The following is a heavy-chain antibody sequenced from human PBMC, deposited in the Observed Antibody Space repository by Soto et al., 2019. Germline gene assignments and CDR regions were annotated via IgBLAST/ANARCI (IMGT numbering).Heavy chain of an antibody. J-gene: IGHJ1*01. CDR1: GASSSNYH. D-gene: IGHD5-18*01. V-gene: IGHV4-59*01. CDR3: ALGGFNYGRLFDF. CDR2: IYYSGT. Sequence: ASETLSLTCTVSGASSSNYHWNWIRQPPGKGLEWIGYIYYSGTYYNPSLTSRVSMSLDTSKTQFSLNLKSVNTSDTAVYFCALGGFNYGRLFDFWGHGTQVTVSS.